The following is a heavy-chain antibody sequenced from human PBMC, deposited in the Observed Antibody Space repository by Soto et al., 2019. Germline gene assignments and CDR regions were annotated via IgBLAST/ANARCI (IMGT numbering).Heavy chain of an antibody. D-gene: IGHD3-10*01. CDR3: AKVDGSGTSNISPFNH. Sequence: GGSLRLSCAASGFTFSSYAMSWVRQAPGKGLEWVSVISGVSGKTYYADSVKGRFTISRDNSKNTLYLQMNSLRAEDTAVYYCAKVDGSGTSNISPFNHWGQGTLVTVSS. CDR2: ISGVSGKT. J-gene: IGHJ4*02. CDR1: GFTFSSYA. V-gene: IGHV3-23*01.